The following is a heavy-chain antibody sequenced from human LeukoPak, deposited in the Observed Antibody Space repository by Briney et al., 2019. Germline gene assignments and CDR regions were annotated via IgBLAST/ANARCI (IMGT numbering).Heavy chain of an antibody. CDR1: SYIFSNYG. CDR2: ISAYNGNT. V-gene: IGHV1-18*01. D-gene: IGHD2-15*01. CDR3: ARDVDCSGGSCPRFDP. J-gene: IGHJ5*02. Sequence: GASVKVSCKASSYIFSNYGFSWVRQAPGQGLEWMGWISAYNGNTNYAQKFQGRVTMTTDTSTSTVYMELRSLRSDDTAVYYCARDVDCSGGSCPRFDPWGQGTLVTVSS.